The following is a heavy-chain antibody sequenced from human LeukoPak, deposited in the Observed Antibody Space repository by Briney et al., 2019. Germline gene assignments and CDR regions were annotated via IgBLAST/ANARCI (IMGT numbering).Heavy chain of an antibody. J-gene: IGHJ6*03. D-gene: IGHD2-2*01. CDR1: GDSITSYY. V-gene: IGHV4-4*07. CDR3: ARVPVGYYYMDV. Sequence: PSETLSLTCTDSGDSITSYYWSWIRQPAGKGLEWIGRIYYSGSTNYNPSLKSRVTMSVDTSKNQFSLKLTSLTAADTAVYYCARVPVGYYYMDVWGKGTTVTVSS. CDR2: IYYSGST.